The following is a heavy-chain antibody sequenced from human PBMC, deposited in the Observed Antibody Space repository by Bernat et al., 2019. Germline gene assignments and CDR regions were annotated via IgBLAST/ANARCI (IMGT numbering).Heavy chain of an antibody. CDR3: TTDFGGYSDDFDI. CDR2: IKSKTDGGTT. V-gene: IGHV3-15*01. D-gene: IGHD5-12*01. CDR1: GFTFSNAW. Sequence: EVQLVESGGGLVKPGGSLRLSCAASGFTFSNAWMSWVRQAPGKGLEWVGRIKSKTDGGTTDYAAPVKGRFTISRDDSKNTLYLQMNSLKTEDTAVYYCTTDFGGYSDDFDIWGQGTMVTVSS. J-gene: IGHJ3*02.